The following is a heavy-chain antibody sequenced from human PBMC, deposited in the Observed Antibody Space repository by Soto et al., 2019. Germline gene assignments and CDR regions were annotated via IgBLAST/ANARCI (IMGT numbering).Heavy chain of an antibody. V-gene: IGHV3-23*01. J-gene: IGHJ6*03. D-gene: IGHD2-8*01. CDR2: ISGSGGST. CDR3: AKDRGVELYPPRHYYYMDV. CDR1: GFTFSSYA. Sequence: GGSLRLSCAASGFTFSSYAMSWVRQAPGKGLEWVSAISGSGGSTYYADSVKGRFTISRDNSKNTLYLQMNSLRAEDTAVYYCAKDRGVELYPPRHYYYMDVWGKGTTVTVSS.